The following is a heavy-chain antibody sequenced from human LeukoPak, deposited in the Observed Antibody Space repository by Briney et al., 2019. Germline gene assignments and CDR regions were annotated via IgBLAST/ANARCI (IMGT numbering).Heavy chain of an antibody. CDR2: ISSSSGYI. D-gene: IGHD3-22*01. Sequence: WGSLRLSCAASGFTFSTYSMNWVRQAPGKGLEWVSSISSSSGYIYYADSVKGRFTISRDNAKRSLYLRMNSLRAEDTAVYYCARDRDDDSSGSIDDAFDIWGQGTMVTVSS. J-gene: IGHJ3*02. CDR1: GFTFSTYS. V-gene: IGHV3-21*01. CDR3: ARDRDDDSSGSIDDAFDI.